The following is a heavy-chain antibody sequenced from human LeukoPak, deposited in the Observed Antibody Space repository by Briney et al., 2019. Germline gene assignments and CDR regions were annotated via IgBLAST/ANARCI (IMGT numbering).Heavy chain of an antibody. CDR3: ARSGRDYYGSGSYLPPDY. J-gene: IGHJ4*02. CDR1: GGTFSGYA. Sequence: SVKVSCKASGGTFSGYAISWVRQAPGQGLEWMGRIIPILGIANYAQKFQGRVTITADKSTSTAYMELSSLRSEDTAVYYCARSGRDYYGSGSYLPPDYWGQGTLVTVSS. V-gene: IGHV1-69*04. D-gene: IGHD3-10*01. CDR2: IIPILGIA.